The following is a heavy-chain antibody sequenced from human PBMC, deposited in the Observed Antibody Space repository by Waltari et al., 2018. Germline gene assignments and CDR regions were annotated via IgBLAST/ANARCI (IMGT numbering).Heavy chain of an antibody. Sequence: ELQLLEAGGGLVQPGGSLRLSCGASGFTFSSHAMSWVRQAPGKGLGWVSASMGSGDSVFYAESVKGRFTVSRDNSKNTLFLEMNSLRAEDTAVYFCARDWRRSLEYLDWLLFALDYWGQGTLVTVSS. J-gene: IGHJ4*02. CDR2: SMGSGDSV. CDR3: ARDWRRSLEYLDWLLFALDY. V-gene: IGHV3-23*01. D-gene: IGHD3-9*01. CDR1: GFTFSSHA.